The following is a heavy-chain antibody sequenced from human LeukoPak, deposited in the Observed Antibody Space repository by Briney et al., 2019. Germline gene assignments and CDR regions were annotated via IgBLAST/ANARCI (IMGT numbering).Heavy chain of an antibody. CDR1: GGTFSNYA. V-gene: IGHV1-69*06. J-gene: IGHJ3*02. CDR3: AADPQWEPTVFAFDI. Sequence: SVKVSCKAPGGTFSNYAIHWVRQAPGQGLEWMGRIIPVFGTTNYAQKFQGRVTITADKSTSTAYMELSSLRSEDTAVYYCAADPQWEPTVFAFDIWGQGTMVTVSS. CDR2: IIPVFGTT. D-gene: IGHD1-26*01.